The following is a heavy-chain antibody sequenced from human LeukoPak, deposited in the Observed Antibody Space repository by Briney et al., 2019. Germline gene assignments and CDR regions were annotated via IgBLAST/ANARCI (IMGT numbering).Heavy chain of an antibody. CDR1: GFTFGDYA. D-gene: IGHD2-15*01. CDR3: TRDVVVVAATPDNWFDP. CDR2: IRSKAYGGTT. J-gene: IGHJ5*02. Sequence: PGGSLRLSCTASGFTFGDYAMSWVRQAPGKGLEWVGFIRSKAYGGTTEYAASVKGRFTISRDDSKSIAYLQMNSLKTEDTAVYYCTRDVVVVAATPDNWFDPWGQGTLVTVSS. V-gene: IGHV3-49*04.